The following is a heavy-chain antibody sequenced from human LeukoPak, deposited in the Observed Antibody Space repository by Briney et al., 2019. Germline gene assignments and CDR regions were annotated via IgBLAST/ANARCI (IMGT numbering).Heavy chain of an antibody. D-gene: IGHD5-18*01. J-gene: IGHJ4*02. V-gene: IGHV3-7*01. CDR1: GFTLSSYW. CDR3: ASGGFLKRDDPLSDTAMVLGY. Sequence: PGGSLRLSCAASGFTLSSYWMSWVRQAPGKGLEWVANIKQDGSEKYYVDSVKGRFSISRDNAKNSLYLQMNSLRAEDTAVYYCASGGFLKRDDPLSDTAMVLGYWGQGTLVTVSS. CDR2: IKQDGSEK.